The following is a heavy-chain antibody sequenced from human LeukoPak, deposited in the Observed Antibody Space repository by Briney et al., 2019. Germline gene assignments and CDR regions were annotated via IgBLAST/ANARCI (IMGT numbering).Heavy chain of an antibody. CDR1: GFTFHNYA. CDR2: ISSSGDIT. Sequence: GGSLRLSCAASGFTFHNYAMSWVRQAPGKGLEWVSAISSSGDITFYADSVKGRFTISRDNSKNTLYLQMNSLRAEDTAVYYCARRSPSSVDIVLMVYAINGHDAFDIWGQGTMVTVSS. CDR3: ARRSPSSVDIVLMVYAINGHDAFDI. D-gene: IGHD2-8*01. V-gene: IGHV3-23*01. J-gene: IGHJ3*02.